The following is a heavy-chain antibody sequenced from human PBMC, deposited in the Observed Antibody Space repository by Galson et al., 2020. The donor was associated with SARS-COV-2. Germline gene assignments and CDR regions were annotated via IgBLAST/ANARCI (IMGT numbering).Heavy chain of an antibody. CDR2: IRSKANGGTT. D-gene: IGHD3-3*01. Sequence: TGGSLRLSCTASGFTFGDYAMSWVRQAPGKGLEWVGFIRSKANGGTTEYAASVKGRFTISRDDSKSIAYLQMNSLKTEDTAVYYCTRDDLWSGYYAHWGQGTTVTVSS. J-gene: IGHJ6*02. V-gene: IGHV3-49*04. CDR3: TRDDLWSGYYAH. CDR1: GFTFGDYA.